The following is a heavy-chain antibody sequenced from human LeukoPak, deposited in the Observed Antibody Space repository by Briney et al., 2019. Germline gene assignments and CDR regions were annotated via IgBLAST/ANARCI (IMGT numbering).Heavy chain of an antibody. CDR3: AAHVNDAGDFGY. J-gene: IGHJ4*02. D-gene: IGHD2-8*01. CDR2: IKQDGSEK. CDR1: GFTFSSYW. Sequence: PGGSLRLSCAASGFTFSSYWMTWVRQAPEKGLEWVANIKQDGSEKYYVDSVKGRFTISGDNAKIPLFLQMNNLRAEDTAVYYCAAHVNDAGDFGYWGQGTLVAVSS. V-gene: IGHV3-7*01.